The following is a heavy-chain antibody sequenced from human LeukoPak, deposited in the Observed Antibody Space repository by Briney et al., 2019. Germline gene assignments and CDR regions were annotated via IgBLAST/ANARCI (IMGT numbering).Heavy chain of an antibody. CDR3: AKSTYYYDSSGYFDY. V-gene: IGHV3-66*01. Sequence: PGGSLRLSCAASEFSVGSNYMTWVRQAPGKGLEWVSLIYSGGSTYYADSVKGRFTISRDNSKNTLYLQMNSLRAEDTAVYYCAKSTYYYDSSGYFDYWGQGTLVTVSS. J-gene: IGHJ4*02. CDR1: EFSVGSNY. CDR2: IYSGGST. D-gene: IGHD3-22*01.